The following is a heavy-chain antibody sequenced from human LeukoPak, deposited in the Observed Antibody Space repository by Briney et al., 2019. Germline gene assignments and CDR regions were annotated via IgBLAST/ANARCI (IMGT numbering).Heavy chain of an antibody. D-gene: IGHD3-22*01. CDR1: GFTFSSYA. Sequence: GGSLRLSCAASGFTFSSYAMSWVRQAPGKGLEWVSAISGSGGSTYYADSVKGRFTISRDNSKNTLYLQMNSLRAEGTAVYYCAKKGDSSGYYYDYWGQGTLVTVSS. J-gene: IGHJ4*02. CDR2: ISGSGGST. V-gene: IGHV3-23*01. CDR3: AKKGDSSGYYYDY.